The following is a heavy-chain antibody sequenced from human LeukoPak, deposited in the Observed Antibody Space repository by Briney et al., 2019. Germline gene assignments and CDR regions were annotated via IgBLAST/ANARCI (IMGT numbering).Heavy chain of an antibody. CDR2: IYYSGST. J-gene: IGHJ5*02. Sequence: KPSETLSLTCTVSGGSISSYYWSWIRQPPGKGLEWIGYIYYSGSTNYNPSLKSRVTISVDTSKNQFSLKLSSVTAADTAVYYCARYSSSLGLFDPWGQGTLVTVSS. CDR1: GGSISSYY. D-gene: IGHD6-13*01. CDR3: ARYSSSLGLFDP. V-gene: IGHV4-59*08.